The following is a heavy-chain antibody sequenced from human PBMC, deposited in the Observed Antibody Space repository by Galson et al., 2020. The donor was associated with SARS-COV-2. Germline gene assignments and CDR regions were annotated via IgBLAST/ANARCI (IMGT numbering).Heavy chain of an antibody. CDR3: ARAGGSGTYYYDSSDFDI. CDR1: GGSISSGGYS. CDR2: IYHSGST. D-gene: IGHD3-22*01. J-gene: IGHJ3*02. V-gene: IGHV4-30-2*01. Sequence: ETSETLSLTCAVSGGSISSGGYSWSWIRQPPGKGLEWIGYIYHSGSTYYNPSLKSRVTISVDRSKNQFSLKLSSVTAADTAVYYCARAGGSGTYYYDSSDFDIWGQGTMVTVSS.